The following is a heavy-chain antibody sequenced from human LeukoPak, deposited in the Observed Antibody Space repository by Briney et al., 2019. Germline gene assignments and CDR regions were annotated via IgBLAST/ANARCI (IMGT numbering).Heavy chain of an antibody. D-gene: IGHD6-19*01. V-gene: IGHV1-8*03. CDR2: MNPNSGNT. CDR1: GYTFTSYD. J-gene: IGHJ4*02. CDR3: ARERGSGWYYGLDY. Sequence: ASVKVSCKASGYTFTSYDFHWVRQAAGRGVEWMGWMNPNSGNTGYAQKFQGRVTITRNTSISTAYMELSSLRSEATAVYYCARERGSGWYYGLDYWGQGTLVTVSS.